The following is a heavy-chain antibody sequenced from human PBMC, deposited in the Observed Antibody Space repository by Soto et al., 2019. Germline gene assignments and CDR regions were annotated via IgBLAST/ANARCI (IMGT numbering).Heavy chain of an antibody. CDR3: ARVWGLDYIDS. CDR1: GASISSSY. J-gene: IGHJ4*02. Sequence: SETLSPTHTVSGASISSSYWSWVRRHPGKGLEWIGYIYHSGSTKYNPSLKSRVTISVDTSKNQFSVKLSSVTAADKAVYYCARVWGLDYIDSWGQGTRVTVSS. D-gene: IGHD7-27*01. V-gene: IGHV4-59*01. CDR2: IYHSGST.